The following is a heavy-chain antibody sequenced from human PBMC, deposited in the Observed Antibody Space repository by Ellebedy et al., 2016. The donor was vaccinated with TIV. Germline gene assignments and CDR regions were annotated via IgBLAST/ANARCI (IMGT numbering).Heavy chain of an antibody. D-gene: IGHD4-17*01. CDR3: ARGSGDLPFDY. CDR1: GFTFSSYS. J-gene: IGHJ4*02. CDR2: ISSSGTYI. Sequence: ESLKISCAASGFTFSSYSMNWFRQAPVKGLEWVSCISSSGTYIYYADSLKGRFTISRDSAKNSLYLQMNSLRAEDTAVYYCARGSGDLPFDYWGQGTLVTVSS. V-gene: IGHV3-21*01.